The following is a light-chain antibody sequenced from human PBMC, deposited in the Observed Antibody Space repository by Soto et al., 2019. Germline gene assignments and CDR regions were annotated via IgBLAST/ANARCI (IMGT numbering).Light chain of an antibody. CDR2: EAS. J-gene: IGKJ5*01. CDR1: QSVNSW. CDR3: QQYNTYPT. V-gene: IGKV1-5*03. Sequence: DIQMTQSPSTLSASVGDRVTITCRASQSVNSWLAWYQQKPGKPPKLLIYEASGLQSGVPSRFSGSGSGTEFILTITSLQPDDFATYYCQQYNTYPTFGQGTRLEIK.